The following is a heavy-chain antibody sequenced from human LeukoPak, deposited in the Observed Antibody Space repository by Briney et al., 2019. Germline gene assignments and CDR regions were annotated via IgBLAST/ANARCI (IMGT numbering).Heavy chain of an antibody. Sequence: GGSLRLSCAASGFTFSSYSMNWVRQAPGKGLEWVSYISSSSSTIYYADSEKGRFTISRDNAKNSLYLQMNSLRAEDTAVYYCARGYCSSTSCYWYFDLWGRGTLVTVSS. CDR3: ARGYCSSTSCYWYFDL. V-gene: IGHV3-48*04. CDR2: ISSSSSTI. D-gene: IGHD2-2*01. J-gene: IGHJ2*01. CDR1: GFTFSSYS.